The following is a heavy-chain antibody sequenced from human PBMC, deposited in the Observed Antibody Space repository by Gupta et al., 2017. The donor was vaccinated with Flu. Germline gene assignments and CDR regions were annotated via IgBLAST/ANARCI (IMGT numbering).Heavy chain of an antibody. Sequence: QVQLQESGPGLVQPSQTLSLTCAVSGGSIARGGYFWTWIRQPPGKSLEWIGHISYSGDTYYNPSLKSRLTISLDTSENNFSLRLGSVTAADTAVYYCARNRKTLSYVLDAFDIWGQGTIITVSA. J-gene: IGHJ3*02. CDR2: ISYSGDT. D-gene: IGHD5-18*01. CDR1: GGSIARGGYF. CDR3: ARNRKTLSYVLDAFDI. V-gene: IGHV4-31*11.